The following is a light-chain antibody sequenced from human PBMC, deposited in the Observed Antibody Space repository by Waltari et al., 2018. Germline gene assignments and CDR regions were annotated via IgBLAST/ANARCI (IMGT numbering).Light chain of an antibody. V-gene: IGLV1-44*01. CDR1: NSNIGSNT. J-gene: IGLJ2*01. CDR2: SNN. Sequence: QSVLAQPPSASGTPGQRITISCSGSNSNIGSNTVNWYQQFPGTAPRLLIYSNNQRPSGVPDRFSASKSGSSAALAIYGLHSEDEADYYCSTWDDRLTGVVVGGGTKVTVL. CDR3: STWDDRLTGVV.